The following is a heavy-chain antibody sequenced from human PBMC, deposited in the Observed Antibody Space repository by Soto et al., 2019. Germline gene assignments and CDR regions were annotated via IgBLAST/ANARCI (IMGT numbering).Heavy chain of an antibody. D-gene: IGHD3-3*01. Sequence: GGSLRLSCAASGFTFSSYWMHWVRQAPGKGLVWVSRINSDTSSTNYADSVKGRFTISRDNSKNTLFLQMNNLRIEDTAVYYCVRDGPHITIYGYGHYWGQGTLVTVSS. V-gene: IGHV3-74*01. CDR3: VRDGPHITIYGYGHY. CDR1: GFTFSSYW. CDR2: INSDTSST. J-gene: IGHJ4*02.